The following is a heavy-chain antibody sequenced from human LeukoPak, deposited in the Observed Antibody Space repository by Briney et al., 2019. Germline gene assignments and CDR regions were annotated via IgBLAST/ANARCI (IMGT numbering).Heavy chain of an antibody. Sequence: SETLSLTCTVSGGSMSTYYWTWIRQPPGKGLEWIGFIHYTGSTNYNPSLKSRVTISVDTSKNQFSLKLSSVTAAGTAVYYCAGMRITTPTVRTLDYWGQGTLVTVSS. V-gene: IGHV4-59*01. CDR3: AGMRITTPTVRTLDY. J-gene: IGHJ4*02. CDR1: GGSMSTYY. CDR2: IHYTGST. D-gene: IGHD1-14*01.